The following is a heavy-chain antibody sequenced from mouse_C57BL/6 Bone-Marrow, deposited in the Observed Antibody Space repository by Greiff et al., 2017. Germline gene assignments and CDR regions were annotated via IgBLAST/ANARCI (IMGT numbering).Heavy chain of an antibody. CDR1: GYAFTNYL. Sequence: LQQSGAELVRPGTSVKVSCKASGYAFTNYLIEWVKQRPRQGLEWIGVINPGSGGTNYNEKFKGKATLTADKSSSTAYMQLSSLTSEDSAVYFCARGYYGSSYWYFDVWGTGTTVTVSS. J-gene: IGHJ1*03. CDR3: ARGYYGSSYWYFDV. D-gene: IGHD1-1*01. V-gene: IGHV1-54*01. CDR2: INPGSGGT.